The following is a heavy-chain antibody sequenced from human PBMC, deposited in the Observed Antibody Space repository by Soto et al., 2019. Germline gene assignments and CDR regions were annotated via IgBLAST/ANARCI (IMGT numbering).Heavy chain of an antibody. CDR1: GYTFSSIG. CDR3: ARDLDGSGSYYTNY. J-gene: IGHJ4*02. CDR2: ISPHKGDT. V-gene: IGHV1-18*01. Sequence: RSSVKVSYKSAGYTFSSIGIRWVRQPPGQGLEWMGWISPHKGDTYYAQRLQGRVTMTTDTSTNTAYMELRSLRSDEKAVYFCARDLDGSGSYYTNYWGQGTLVTVPQ. D-gene: IGHD3-10*01.